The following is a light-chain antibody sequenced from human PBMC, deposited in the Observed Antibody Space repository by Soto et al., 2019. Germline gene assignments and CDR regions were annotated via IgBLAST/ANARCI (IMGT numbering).Light chain of an antibody. CDR1: QSVSSY. CDR3: QQRRNWPRT. V-gene: IGKV3-11*01. J-gene: IGKJ1*01. CDR2: DAS. Sequence: EIVLTQSPATLSSSPGERATLSCRASQSVSSYLAWYQQKPGQAPRLLIYDASDRATGIPARFSGSGSGTDCTLTLSSLEPEDFAVYYCQQRRNWPRTFGQGTKVEIK.